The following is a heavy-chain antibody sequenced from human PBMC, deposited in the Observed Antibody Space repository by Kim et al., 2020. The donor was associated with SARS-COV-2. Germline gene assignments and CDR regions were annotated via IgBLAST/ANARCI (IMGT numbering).Heavy chain of an antibody. J-gene: IGHJ5*02. CDR1: GFAFRKSW. V-gene: IGHV3-74*01. CDR3: ARDLSGSDDL. D-gene: IGHD5-12*01. CDR2: RNEDGSIT. Sequence: ASGFAFRKSWMTWVRQFPGQGLVWVARRNEDGSITNYAASGRGRFTISRDNARSTLYLQMNSLGAEATALYYCARDLSGSDDLWGQGTLAT.